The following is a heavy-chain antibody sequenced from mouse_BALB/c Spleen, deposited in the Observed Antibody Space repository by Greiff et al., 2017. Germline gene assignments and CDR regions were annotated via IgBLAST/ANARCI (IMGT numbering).Heavy chain of an antibody. CDR2: IWAGGST. Sequence: VQVVESGPGLVAPSQSLSITCTVSGFSLTSYGVHWVRQPPGKGLEWLGVIWAGGSTNYNSALMSRLSISKDNSKSQVYLKMNSLQTDDTALYSCARVLRLPPMDYWGQGTSVTVSS. D-gene: IGHD1-2*01. V-gene: IGHV2-9*02. CDR3: ARVLRLPPMDY. CDR1: GFSLTSYG. J-gene: IGHJ4*01.